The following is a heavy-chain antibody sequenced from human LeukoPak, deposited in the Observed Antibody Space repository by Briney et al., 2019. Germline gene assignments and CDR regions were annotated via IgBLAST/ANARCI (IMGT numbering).Heavy chain of an antibody. CDR3: ARAYSGSLNWFDP. D-gene: IGHD1-26*01. J-gene: IGHJ5*02. V-gene: IGHV4-61*02. CDR2: IYTSGST. CDR1: GGSISSGSYY. Sequence: SQTLSLTCTVSGGSISSGSYYWSWIRQPAGKGLEWIGRIYTSGSTNYNPSLKSRVTISVDTSKNQFSLKLSSVTAADTAVYYCARAYSGSLNWFDPWGQGTLVTVSS.